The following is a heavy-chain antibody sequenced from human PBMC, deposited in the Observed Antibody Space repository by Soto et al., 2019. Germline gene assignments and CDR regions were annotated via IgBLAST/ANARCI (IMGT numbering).Heavy chain of an antibody. CDR1: GFTFSSYS. CDR3: ARDRARIAAAGTVGY. CDR2: ISSSSSYI. V-gene: IGHV3-21*01. Sequence: GGSLRLSCAASGFTFSSYSMNWVRQAPGKGLEWVSSISSSSSYIYYADSVKGRFTISRDNAKNSLYLQMNSLRAEDTAVYYCARDRARIAAAGTVGYWGQGTLVTVSS. J-gene: IGHJ4*02. D-gene: IGHD6-13*01.